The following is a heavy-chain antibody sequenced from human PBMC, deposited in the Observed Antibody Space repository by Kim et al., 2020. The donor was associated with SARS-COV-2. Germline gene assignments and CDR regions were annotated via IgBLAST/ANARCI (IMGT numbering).Heavy chain of an antibody. CDR1: GGSFSGYY. D-gene: IGHD3-22*01. CDR2: INHSGST. V-gene: IGHV4-34*01. Sequence: SETLSLTCAVYGGSFSGYYWSWIRQPPGKGLEWIGEINHSGSTNYNPSLKSRVTISVDTSKNQFSLKLSSVTAADTAVYYCARGQYYYDSSGYYRGFWTIDYWGQGTLVTVSS. CDR3: ARGQYYYDSSGYYRGFWTIDY. J-gene: IGHJ4*02.